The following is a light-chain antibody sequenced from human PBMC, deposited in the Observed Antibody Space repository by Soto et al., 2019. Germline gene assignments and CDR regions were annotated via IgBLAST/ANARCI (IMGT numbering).Light chain of an antibody. CDR3: CSYAGSPYV. V-gene: IGLV2-11*01. J-gene: IGLJ1*01. Sequence: QSALTQPRSVSGSPGQSVTISCTGTSSDVGGYNYVSWYQHHPGKAPKVMIYDVSKRPSGVPDRFSGSKSGNTASLTISGLQAEDEADYYCCSYAGSPYVCGTGTKLTVL. CDR1: SSDVGGYNY. CDR2: DVS.